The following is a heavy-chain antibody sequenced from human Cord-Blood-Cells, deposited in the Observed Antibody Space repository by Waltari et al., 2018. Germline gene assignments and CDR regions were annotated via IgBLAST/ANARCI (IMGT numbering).Heavy chain of an antibody. V-gene: IGHV3-30-3*01. Sequence: QVQLVESGGGVVQPGRSLRLSCAASGFTFSSYAMHWVRQAPGKGLEWVAVISYDGSNKYYADSVKGRFTSSRDNSKNTLYLQMNSLRAEDTAVYYCAAGIIAAAVPSLADDYWGQGTLVTVSS. J-gene: IGHJ4*02. D-gene: IGHD6-13*01. CDR2: ISYDGSNK. CDR1: GFTFSSYA. CDR3: AAGIIAAAVPSLADDY.